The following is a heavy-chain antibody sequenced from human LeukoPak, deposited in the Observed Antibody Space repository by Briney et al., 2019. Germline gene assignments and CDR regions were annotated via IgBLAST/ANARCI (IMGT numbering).Heavy chain of an antibody. J-gene: IGHJ4*02. CDR3: AKDVNVGTYYDFWSGYKALR. CDR1: GFTFSSYG. V-gene: IGHV3-30*18. CDR2: ISYDGSNK. Sequence: GRSLRLSCAASGFTFSSYGMHWVRQAPGKGLEWVAVISYDGSNKYYADSVKGRFTISRDNSKNTLYLQMNSLRAEDTAVYYCAKDVNVGTYYDFWSGYKALRWGQGTLVTVSS. D-gene: IGHD3-3*01.